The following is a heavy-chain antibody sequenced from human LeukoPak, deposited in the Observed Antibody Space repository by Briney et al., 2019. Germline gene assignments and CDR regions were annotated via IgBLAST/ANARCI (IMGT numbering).Heavy chain of an antibody. D-gene: IGHD1-26*01. CDR1: GFTFSSYS. V-gene: IGHV3-23*01. J-gene: IGHJ5*02. CDR2: ISGSGTST. CDR3: AKDRREYSGSYNNWFDP. Sequence: GGSLRLSCAASGFTFSSYSMNWVRQAPGKGLEWVSGISGSGTSTYYADSVKGRFTISRDNSKNTLYLQMNSLRAEDTAVYYCAKDRREYSGSYNNWFDPWGQGTLVTVSS.